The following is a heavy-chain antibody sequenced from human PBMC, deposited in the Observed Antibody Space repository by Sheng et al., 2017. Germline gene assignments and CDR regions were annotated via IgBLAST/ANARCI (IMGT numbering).Heavy chain of an antibody. J-gene: IGHJ6*02. CDR1: GFSLSNARMG. D-gene: IGHD2-2*01. CDR3: ARILITSASYCSSTSCYGGAGYYYGMDV. CDR2: IFSNDEK. V-gene: IGHV2-26*01. Sequence: QVTLKESGPVLVKPTETLTLTCTVSGFSLSNARMGVSWIRQPPGKALEWLAHIFSNDEKSYSTSLKSRLTISKDTSKSQVVLTMTNMDPVDTATYYCARILITSASYCSSTSCYGGAGYYYGMDVWGQGTTVTVSS.